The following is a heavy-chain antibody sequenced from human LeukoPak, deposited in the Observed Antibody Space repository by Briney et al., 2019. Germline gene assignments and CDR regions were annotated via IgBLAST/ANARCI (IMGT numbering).Heavy chain of an antibody. CDR3: AKGSPDSGYDFDY. CDR1: GFTFSSYG. Sequence: PGGSLRLSCAASGFTFSSYGMHWVRQAPGKGLEWVAVISYDGSNKYYADSVKGRFTISRDNSKNTLYLQMNSLRAEDTAVYYCAKGSPDSGYDFDYWGQGTLVTVSS. D-gene: IGHD5-12*01. V-gene: IGHV3-30*18. CDR2: ISYDGSNK. J-gene: IGHJ4*02.